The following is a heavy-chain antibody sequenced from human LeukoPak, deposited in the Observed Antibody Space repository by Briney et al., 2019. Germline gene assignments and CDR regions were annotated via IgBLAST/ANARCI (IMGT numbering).Heavy chain of an antibody. CDR1: GFTFDDYA. CDR2: ISWNSGSI. CDR3: AKADYYDSSGRTYYFDY. J-gene: IGHJ4*02. Sequence: AGGSLRLSCAASGFTFDDYAMHWVRQAPGKGLEWVSGISWNSGSIGYADSVKGRFTISRDNAKNSLYLQMNSLRAEDTALYYCAKADYYDSSGRTYYFDYWGQGTLVTVSS. D-gene: IGHD3-22*01. V-gene: IGHV3-9*01.